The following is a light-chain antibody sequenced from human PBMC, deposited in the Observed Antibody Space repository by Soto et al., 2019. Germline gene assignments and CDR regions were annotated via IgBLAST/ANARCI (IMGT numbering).Light chain of an antibody. Sequence: SVSTQSPRTLSLPRGERATLSCRASQSVSSSYLAWYQQKPGQPPRLLIYGASSRATGIPDRFSGSGSGTDFTLTISSLEPEDFAVYYCQQYGSSGTFGQGTKVDIK. CDR2: GAS. CDR1: QSVSSSY. CDR3: QQYGSSGT. J-gene: IGKJ1*01. V-gene: IGKV3-20*01.